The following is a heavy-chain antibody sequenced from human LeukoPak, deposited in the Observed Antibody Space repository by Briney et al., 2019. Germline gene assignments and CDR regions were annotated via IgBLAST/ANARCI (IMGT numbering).Heavy chain of an antibody. CDR3: ARDPYYYDSSGYYGFIDY. CDR2: TSYDGSNK. D-gene: IGHD3-22*01. V-gene: IGHV3-30*04. J-gene: IGHJ4*02. CDR1: GFTFSSYA. Sequence: PGGSLRLSCAASGFTFSSYAMHWVRQAPGKGLEWVAVTSYDGSNKYYADSVKGRFTISRDNSKNTLYLQMNSLRAEDTAVYYCARDPYYYDSSGYYGFIDYWGQGTLVTVSS.